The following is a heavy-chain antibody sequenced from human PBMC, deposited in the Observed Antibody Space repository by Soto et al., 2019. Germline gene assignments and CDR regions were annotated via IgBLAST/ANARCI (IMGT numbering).Heavy chain of an antibody. CDR1: GGSMIAYY. CDR2: TYYSGST. V-gene: IGHV4-59*01. CDR3: ARVRGTAGKRYFDY. Sequence: PLSLTCTVSGGSMIAYYWNWMRQPPGKGLQWIGYTYYSGSTTYNPSLKSRVTISVDSSKNQFSLKLDSVTPADTAVYYCARVRGTAGKRYFDYWGPGTLVTVSS. D-gene: IGHD6-13*01. J-gene: IGHJ4*02.